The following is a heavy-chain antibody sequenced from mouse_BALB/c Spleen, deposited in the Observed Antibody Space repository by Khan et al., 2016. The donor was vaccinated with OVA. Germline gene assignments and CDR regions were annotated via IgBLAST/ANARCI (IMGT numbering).Heavy chain of an antibody. CDR1: GYSITSDYA. CDR2: ISYSGNT. Sequence: EVQLQESGPGLVKPSQSLSLTCTVTGYSITSDYAWNWIRQFPGNKLEWMGYISYSGNTNYNPSLKSRISITRDTSENQFFLQLNSVTTEDTATYYCARVYGGDFDYWGQGTPLTVSS. J-gene: IGHJ2*01. D-gene: IGHD1-1*01. V-gene: IGHV3-2*02. CDR3: ARVYGGDFDY.